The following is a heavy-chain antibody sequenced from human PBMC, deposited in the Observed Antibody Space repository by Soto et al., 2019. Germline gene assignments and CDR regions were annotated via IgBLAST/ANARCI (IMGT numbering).Heavy chain of an antibody. D-gene: IGHD3-16*01. CDR3: ATSFGNAWYTY. Sequence: SETLSLTCTVSGGSISSGGFYWSWIRQHPGKGLELIGYIFSIGGTYYNPSLKSRVSISVDRSKNQFTLQLASVTVADTAIYYCATSFGNAWYTYWGQGTQVTVSS. V-gene: IGHV4-31*03. CDR2: IFSIGGT. J-gene: IGHJ4*02. CDR1: GGSISSGGFY.